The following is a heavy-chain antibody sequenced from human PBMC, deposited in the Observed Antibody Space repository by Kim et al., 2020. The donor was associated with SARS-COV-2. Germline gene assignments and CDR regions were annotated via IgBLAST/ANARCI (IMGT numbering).Heavy chain of an antibody. V-gene: IGHV4-4*02. Sequence: SETLSLTCGVSGGSISSDNWWSWVRQPPGKGLEWIGEIHHSGSTHDNPSLKSRVTISLDKSKNQFSLRLSSVTAADTAVYYCARRQYYDSTGYWGYWGQGTVVTVSS. CDR3: ARRQYYDSTGYWGY. D-gene: IGHD3-22*01. J-gene: IGHJ4*02. CDR1: GGSISSDNW. CDR2: IHHSGST.